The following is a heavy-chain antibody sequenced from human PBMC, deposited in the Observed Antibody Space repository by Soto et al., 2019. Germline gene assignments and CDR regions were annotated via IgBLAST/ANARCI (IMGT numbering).Heavy chain of an antibody. CDR3: ARDQGASPFDI. V-gene: IGHV3-33*01. CDR2: IWSDGSNK. CDR1: GFTFSSSG. Sequence: QVQLAESGGGVVQPGRSLRLSCAASGFTFSSSGMHWVRQAPGKGLEWVAVIWSDGSNKYYADSVKGRFTISRDNSKNTLYLQMISLRVEDTAVYYCARDQGASPFDIWGQGTMVTVSS. J-gene: IGHJ3*02.